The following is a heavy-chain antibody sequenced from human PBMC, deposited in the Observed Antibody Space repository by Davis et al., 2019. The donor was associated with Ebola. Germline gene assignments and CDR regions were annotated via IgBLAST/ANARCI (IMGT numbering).Heavy chain of an antibody. CDR1: GGTFTNYA. D-gene: IGHD6-13*01. V-gene: IGHV1-69*04. CDR2: IIPILGIA. CDR3: GSGVAAAGDY. J-gene: IGHJ4*02. Sequence: SVKVSCKTSGGTFTNYAVNWVRQAPGQGLEWMGRIIPILGIANYAQKFQGRVTITADKSTSTAYMELSSLRSEDTAVYYCGSGVAAAGDYWGQGTLVTVSS.